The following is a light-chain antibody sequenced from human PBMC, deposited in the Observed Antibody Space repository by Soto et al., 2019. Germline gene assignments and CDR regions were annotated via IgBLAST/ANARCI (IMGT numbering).Light chain of an antibody. CDR2: KAS. J-gene: IGKJ1*01. V-gene: IGKV1-5*03. CDR3: QPYNSYSEA. Sequence: DIQMTQSPSTLSGSVGDRVTITWRASQTISSWLAWYQQKPGKAPKLLIYKASTLNSGVPSRFSGSGSGTEFTLTISSLQPDDFATYYCQPYNSYSEAFGQGTKVDI. CDR1: QTISSW.